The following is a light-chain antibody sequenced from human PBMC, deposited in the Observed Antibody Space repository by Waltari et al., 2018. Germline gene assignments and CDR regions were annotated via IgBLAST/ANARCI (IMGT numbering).Light chain of an antibody. CDR3: QKYNTGLT. CDR1: QGISNH. CDR2: AAS. Sequence: IQMTQSPSSLSASVGDRVTITCRASQGISNHLAWFQQKPGKVPKPLIYAASTLQLGVPSRFSGRGSGTDFSLTISSLQPEDVATYYCQKYNTGLTFGGGTKVEIK. V-gene: IGKV1-27*01. J-gene: IGKJ4*01.